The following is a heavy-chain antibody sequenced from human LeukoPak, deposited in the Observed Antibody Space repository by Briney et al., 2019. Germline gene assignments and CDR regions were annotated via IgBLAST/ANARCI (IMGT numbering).Heavy chain of an antibody. J-gene: IGHJ4*02. Sequence: PSETLSLTCTVSGGSINSYYWSWIRQSPGKGLEGIGYIYYSGSTDYNPSLKSRVTISVDTSKNQFSLKLSSVTAADTAIYYCARDPSTFYFDYWGPGTLVTVSS. CDR3: ARDPSTFYFDY. CDR1: GGSINSYY. V-gene: IGHV4-59*01. CDR2: IYYSGST. D-gene: IGHD3-16*01.